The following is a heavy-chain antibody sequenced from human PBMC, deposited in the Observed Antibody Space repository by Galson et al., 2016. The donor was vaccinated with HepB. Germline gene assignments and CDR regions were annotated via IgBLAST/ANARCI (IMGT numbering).Heavy chain of an antibody. J-gene: IGHJ6*04. CDR3: ARENKADHGTCMDV. Sequence: SVKVSCKASGYTFSRSAMHWVRQAPGQRPEWMGWINSGNGNREYSRNFQGRITITRDSSASTVYMELSSLKSEDTAIYYCARENKADHGTCMDVWGEGTTITVSA. CDR1: GYTFSRSA. CDR2: INSGNGNR. D-gene: IGHD4-17*01. V-gene: IGHV1-3*01.